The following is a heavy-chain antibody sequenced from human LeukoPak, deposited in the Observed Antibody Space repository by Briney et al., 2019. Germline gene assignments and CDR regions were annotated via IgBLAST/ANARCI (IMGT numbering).Heavy chain of an antibody. CDR3: ARDKSYGDSEDY. V-gene: IGHV3-23*01. J-gene: IGHJ4*02. CDR2: ISGSGGST. CDR1: GFTFSSYA. D-gene: IGHD4-17*01. Sequence: PGGSLRLSCAASGFTFSSYAMSWVRQAPGKGLEWVSTISGSGGSTYYADSVKGRFTISRDNTKNSLYLQMNSLRAEDTAVYYCARDKSYGDSEDYWGQGTLITVSS.